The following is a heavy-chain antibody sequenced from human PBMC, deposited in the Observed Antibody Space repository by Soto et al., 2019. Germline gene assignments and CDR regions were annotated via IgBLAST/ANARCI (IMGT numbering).Heavy chain of an antibody. CDR1: GGSVTSDEDY. J-gene: IGHJ4*02. CDR2: ISNSGST. CDR3: ATESGSTYGYFDH. D-gene: IGHD5-18*01. Sequence: SETLSLTCTVSGGSVTSDEDYWTWIRQSPGKGLEWIGYISNSGSTGYNPSLKTRLSMSVDRSKNQFTLRLTSVAAADTAVYFCATESGSTYGYFDHWGQGTQVTVS. V-gene: IGHV4-30-4*01.